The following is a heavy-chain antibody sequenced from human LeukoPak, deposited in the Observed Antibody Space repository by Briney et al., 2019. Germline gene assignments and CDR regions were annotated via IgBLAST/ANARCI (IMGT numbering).Heavy chain of an antibody. Sequence: SQTLSLTCTVSGGSISSGGYYWSWIRQHPGKGLEWIGYIYYSGSTYYNPSLKSRVTISVDTSKNQFSLKLSSVTAADTAVYYCARGMSLGIDYWGQGTLVTVSS. CDR2: IYYSGST. CDR1: GGSISSGGYY. CDR3: ARGMSLGIDY. J-gene: IGHJ4*02. V-gene: IGHV4-31*03.